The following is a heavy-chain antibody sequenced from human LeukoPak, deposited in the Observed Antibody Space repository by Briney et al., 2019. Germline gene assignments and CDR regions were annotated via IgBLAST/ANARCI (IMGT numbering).Heavy chain of an antibody. CDR3: ARAIITGDDGAFDI. J-gene: IGHJ3*02. D-gene: IGHD5-24*01. CDR1: GYTFTSYG. V-gene: IGHV1-18*01. Sequence: ASVKVSCKASGYTFTSYGISWVRQAPGQGLEWMGWISAYNGNTNYAQKLQGRVTMTTDTSTSTAYMELSSLRSEDTAVYYCARAIITGDDGAFDIWGQGTMVTVSS. CDR2: ISAYNGNT.